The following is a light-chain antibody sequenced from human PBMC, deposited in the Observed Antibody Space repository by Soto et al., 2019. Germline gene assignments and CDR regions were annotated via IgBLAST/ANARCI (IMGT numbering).Light chain of an antibody. J-gene: IGLJ3*02. V-gene: IGLV1-40*01. Sequence: QPVLTQPPSVSGAPGQRVTISCTGSSSNIGAGYDVQWYQQLPGTVPKLLIYASNNRPSGVPDRFSGSKSDTSASLAITGLQAEDEADYYCQSFDSSLTVWVFGGGTQLTVL. CDR1: SSNIGAGYD. CDR3: QSFDSSLTVWV. CDR2: ASN.